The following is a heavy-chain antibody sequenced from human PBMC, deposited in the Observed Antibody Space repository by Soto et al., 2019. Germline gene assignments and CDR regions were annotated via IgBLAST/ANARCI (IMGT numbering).Heavy chain of an antibody. V-gene: IGHV3-30-3*01. J-gene: IGHJ6*02. D-gene: IGHD1-1*01. Sequence: GGSLRLSCAASGFTFRTFAMHWVRQAPGKGLEWVAVISNDGSNKYFLDSVKGRFTVSRDNSNNPLYLQMDSLRAEDTAVYYCARDKKPFNWSPSILKSYYYDMDVWGQGTTVTVS. CDR2: ISNDGSNK. CDR3: ARDKKPFNWSPSILKSYYYDMDV. CDR1: GFTFRTFA.